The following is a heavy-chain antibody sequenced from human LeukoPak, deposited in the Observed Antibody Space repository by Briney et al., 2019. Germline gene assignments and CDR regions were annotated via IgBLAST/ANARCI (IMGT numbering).Heavy chain of an antibody. CDR2: IIPVFGTA. V-gene: IGHV1-69*13. Sequence: SVKVSCKASGGTFSSYAISWVRQAPGQGLEWMGGIIPVFGTANYAQKFQGRVTITADESTSTAYMELSSLRSEDTAVYYCAGGYSYGYVVDYWGQGTLVTVSS. CDR1: GGTFSSYA. J-gene: IGHJ4*02. CDR3: AGGYSYGYVVDY. D-gene: IGHD5-18*01.